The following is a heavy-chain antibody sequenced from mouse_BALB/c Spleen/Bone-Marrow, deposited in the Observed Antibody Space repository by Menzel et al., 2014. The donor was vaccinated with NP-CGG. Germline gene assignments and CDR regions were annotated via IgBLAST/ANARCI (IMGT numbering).Heavy chain of an antibody. CDR1: GYSFTGYY. J-gene: IGHJ4*01. CDR2: ISCYNGAT. Sequence: LVKTGASVKISCKASGYSFTGYYMHWVEQSHGKSLEWIGYISCYNGATSYNQKFKGKATFTVDTSSSTAYMELARLTSEDSAIYYCARGDYGNWNYAMDYWGQGTSVTVSS. V-gene: IGHV1S34*01. CDR3: ARGDYGNWNYAMDY. D-gene: IGHD2-1*01.